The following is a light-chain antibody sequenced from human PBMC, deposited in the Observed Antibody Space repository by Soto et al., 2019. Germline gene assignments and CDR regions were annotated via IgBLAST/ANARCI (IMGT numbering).Light chain of an antibody. CDR3: QHYYSDPALT. V-gene: IGKV3D-15*01. CDR2: AAS. CDR1: QSVNRY. J-gene: IGKJ4*02. Sequence: PQSPPSLHMSPRERAPPSCWSSQSVNRYLVWYQQKPGQAPRLLMYAASSRASGIPDRFSGSGSGTDFTLTISSLKAEDVAVYYCQHYYSDPALTFGGGTKVDIK.